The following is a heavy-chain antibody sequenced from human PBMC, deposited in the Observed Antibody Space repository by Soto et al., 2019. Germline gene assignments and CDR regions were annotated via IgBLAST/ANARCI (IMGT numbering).Heavy chain of an antibody. CDR2: INHSGST. V-gene: IGHV4-34*01. CDR3: ARVPKWYYGSGSYYSTRYYYYGMDV. J-gene: IGHJ6*02. Sequence: SETLSLTCAVYGGSFSGYYWSWIRQPPGKGLEWIGEINHSGSTNYNPSLKSRVTISVDTSKNQFSLKLSSVTAADTAVYYCARVPKWYYGSGSYYSTRYYYYGMDVWGQGTTVTVSS. CDR1: GGSFSGYY. D-gene: IGHD3-10*01.